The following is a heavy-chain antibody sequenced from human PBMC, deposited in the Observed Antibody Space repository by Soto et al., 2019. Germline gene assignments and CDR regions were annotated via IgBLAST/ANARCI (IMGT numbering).Heavy chain of an antibody. CDR2: IYPGDSDT. CDR1: GYSFTSYR. V-gene: IGHV5-51*01. J-gene: IGHJ6*02. Sequence: PGESLKISCKGSGYSFTSYRIGWVRQMPGKGLEWMGIIYPGDSDTRYSPSFQGQVTISADKSISTAYLQWSSLKASDTAMYYCARHKGTYSSGWYVGYYYYGMDVWGQGTTVTVSS. CDR3: ARHKGTYSSGWYVGYYYYGMDV. D-gene: IGHD6-19*01.